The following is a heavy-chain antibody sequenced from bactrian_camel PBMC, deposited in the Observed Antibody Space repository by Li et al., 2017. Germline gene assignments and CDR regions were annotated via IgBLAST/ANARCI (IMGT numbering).Heavy chain of an antibody. CDR1: EYTSSRNC. V-gene: IGHV3S1*01. CDR2: SYTAGGII. Sequence: HVQLVESGGASVQAGGSLRLSCEFSEYTSSRNCMTWFRLSPGKEREAIVASYTAGGIIYYADSVKGRFTLSVDHGENTVYPQMNALKPEDTGMYYCAAAPDVHSIRSMPPLQYFRYWGQGTQVTVS. J-gene: IGHJ4*01. D-gene: IGHD3*01. CDR3: AAAPDVHSIRSMPPLQYFRY.